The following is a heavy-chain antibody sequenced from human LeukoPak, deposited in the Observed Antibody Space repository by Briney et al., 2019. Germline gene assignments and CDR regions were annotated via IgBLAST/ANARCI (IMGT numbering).Heavy chain of an antibody. D-gene: IGHD2-21*01. CDR1: GFTFSAYE. J-gene: IGHJ4*02. CDR3: ARGEVVPV. CDR2: IRSGGNTA. Sequence: GGSLRLFCVASGFTFSAYEMNWVRQAPGKGLEWVSYIRSGGNTAFYADSVKGRFTISRDNAKNSLYLQMESLRAEDTAVYSCARGEVVPVWGQGTLVTVSS. V-gene: IGHV3-48*03.